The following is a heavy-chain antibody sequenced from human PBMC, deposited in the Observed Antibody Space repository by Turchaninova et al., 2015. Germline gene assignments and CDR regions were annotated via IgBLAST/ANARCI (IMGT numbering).Heavy chain of an antibody. J-gene: IGHJ4*02. Sequence: QVQLQQWGAGLLKPSATLSLPCAVYGGSFSGYYWSWIRQPPGKGLEWIGEINHSGGTNYNPALKSRVIISVDTSKNQFSLKLSSVTAADTAVYYCARLGTIAARPLDYWGQGTLVTVSS. V-gene: IGHV4-34*01. D-gene: IGHD6-6*01. CDR1: GGSFSGYY. CDR3: ARLGTIAARPLDY. CDR2: INHSGGT.